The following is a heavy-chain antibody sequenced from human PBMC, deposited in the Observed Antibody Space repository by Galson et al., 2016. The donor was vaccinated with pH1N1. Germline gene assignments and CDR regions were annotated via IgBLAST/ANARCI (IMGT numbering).Heavy chain of an antibody. Sequence: QSGAEVKKPGESLKISCKGPGYTYWIAWVRQMPGKGLELMGIIYHGDSDTTSSPSFQGQVTISADKSISTAYLQWSSLKASDTAMYYCASRLGSSWSFDMWGQGTMVTVSS. CDR3: ASRLGSSWSFDM. J-gene: IGHJ3*02. CDR2: IYHGDSDT. CDR1: GYTYW. D-gene: IGHD5/OR15-5a*01. V-gene: IGHV5-51*01.